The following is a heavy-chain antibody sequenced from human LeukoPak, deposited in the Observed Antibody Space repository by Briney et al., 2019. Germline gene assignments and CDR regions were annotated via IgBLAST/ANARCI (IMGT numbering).Heavy chain of an antibody. CDR2: ISWDGGST. V-gene: IGHV3-43*01. J-gene: IGHJ6*03. CDR1: GFTFDDYT. Sequence: PGGSLRLSCAASGFTFDDYTMHWVRQAPGKGLEWVSLISWDGGSTYYADSVKGRFTISRDNSKNSLYLQMNSLRTEDTALYYCATGAYYMDAWGKGTTVTVSS. CDR3: ATGAYYMDA.